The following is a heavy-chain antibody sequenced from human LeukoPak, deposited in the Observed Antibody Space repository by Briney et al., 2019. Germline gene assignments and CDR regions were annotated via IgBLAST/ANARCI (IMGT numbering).Heavy chain of an antibody. Sequence: SETLSLTCTVSGGSISSYYWSWIRQPPGKGLEWIGYIYYSGSTNYNPSLKSRVTISVDTSKNQFSLKLSSVTAADTAVYYCVRENYDPYYYGMDVWGQGTTVTVSS. CDR3: VRENYDPYYYGMDV. V-gene: IGHV4-59*01. CDR2: IYYSGST. CDR1: GGSISSYY. J-gene: IGHJ6*02. D-gene: IGHD5-12*01.